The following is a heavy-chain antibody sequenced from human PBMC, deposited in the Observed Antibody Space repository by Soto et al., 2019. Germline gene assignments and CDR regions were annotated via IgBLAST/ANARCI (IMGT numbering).Heavy chain of an antibody. D-gene: IGHD2-15*01. J-gene: IGHJ4*02. CDR3: ARGPFRQRGAPYYFDY. CDR1: GYTFTSYD. CDR2: MNPNSGNT. V-gene: IGHV1-8*01. Sequence: GASVKVSCKASGYTFTSYDINCVRQATGQGLEWMGWMNPNSGNTGYAQKFQGRVTMTRNTSISTAYMELSSLRSEDTAVYYCARGPFRQRGAPYYFDYWGQGTLVTVSS.